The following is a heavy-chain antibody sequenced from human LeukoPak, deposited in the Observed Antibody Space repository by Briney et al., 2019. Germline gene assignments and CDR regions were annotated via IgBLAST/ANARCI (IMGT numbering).Heavy chain of an antibody. CDR1: GFTFSSYA. CDR2: ISSSSSYI. Sequence: GGSLRLSCSASGFTFSSYAMHWVCQAPGKGLEWVSSISSSSSYIYYADSVKGRFTISRDNAKNSLYLQMNSLRAEDTAVYYCARELEWLGIDYWGQGTLVTVSS. D-gene: IGHD3-3*01. J-gene: IGHJ4*02. V-gene: IGHV3-21*01. CDR3: ARELEWLGIDY.